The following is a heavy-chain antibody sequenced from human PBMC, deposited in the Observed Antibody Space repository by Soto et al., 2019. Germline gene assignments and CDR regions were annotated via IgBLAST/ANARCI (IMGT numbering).Heavy chain of an antibody. D-gene: IGHD4-17*01. CDR1: GYTFTSYG. CDR2: ISPFYGNT. CDR3: ASGYFMTTLAFDI. Sequence: GASVKVSCKASGYTFTSYGISWVRQAPGQGLEWMGWISPFYGNTNYAQKFQGRVTMTTDKSTSTAYMELRSLRSEDTAVYYCASGYFMTTLAFDIWGQGTMVTVSS. V-gene: IGHV1-18*01. J-gene: IGHJ3*02.